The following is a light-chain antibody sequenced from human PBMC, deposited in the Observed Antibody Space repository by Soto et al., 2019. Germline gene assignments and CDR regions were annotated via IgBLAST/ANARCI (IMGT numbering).Light chain of an antibody. J-gene: IGKJ4*01. CDR2: DGS. V-gene: IGKV3-11*01. CDR3: QQRRSWPLT. CDR1: QSISSY. Sequence: EIVLTQSPATLSLSPGERATLSCRASQSISSYLAWYQQKPGQAPRLLIYDGSNRATGIQARFSGSGSETDFTLTISSLEPEDFASYYCQQRRSWPLTFGGGTKVEIK.